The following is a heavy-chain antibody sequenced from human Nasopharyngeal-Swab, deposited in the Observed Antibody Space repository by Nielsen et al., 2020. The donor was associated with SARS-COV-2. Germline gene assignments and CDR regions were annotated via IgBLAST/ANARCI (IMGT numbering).Heavy chain of an antibody. J-gene: IGHJ6*02. V-gene: IGHV3-21*01. CDR3: ARDGLDYDFWSDYFMDV. CDR2: ISRSSSYI. Sequence: WLRHPPGEGLEGVSSISRSSSYIYYADSEKGRFTISRDNAKNSLYLQMNSLREEDTAVYYCARDGLDYDFWSDYFMDVWGQGTTVTVSS. D-gene: IGHD3-3*01.